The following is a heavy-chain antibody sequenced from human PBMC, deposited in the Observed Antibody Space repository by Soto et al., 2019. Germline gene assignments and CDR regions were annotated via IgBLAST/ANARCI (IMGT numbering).Heavy chain of an antibody. D-gene: IGHD1-1*01. J-gene: IGHJ6*02. Sequence: SETLSLTCGVYGGSFRNYYWIWVRQPPGKGLEWFGYINHRGSLYYNPSLKSRVSMSVDTSKNQFSLNLSSVTAADTAVYYCARELPQRQGRNMDVWGQGTTVTVSS. CDR1: GGSFRNYY. CDR2: INHRGSL. CDR3: ARELPQRQGRNMDV. V-gene: IGHV4-34*09.